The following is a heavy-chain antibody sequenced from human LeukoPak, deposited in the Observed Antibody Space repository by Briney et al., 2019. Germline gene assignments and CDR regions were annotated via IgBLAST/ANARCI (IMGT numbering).Heavy chain of an antibody. V-gene: IGHV3-33*01. CDR1: GFTFSSYG. CDR3: ARNHNPRRIAAAGTEYFQH. CDR2: IWYDGSNK. Sequence: PGGSLRLSCAASGFTFSSYGMHWVRQAPGKGLEWVAVIWYDGSNKYYADSVKGRFTTSRDNSKNTLYLQMNSLRAEDTAVYYCARNHNPRRIAAAGTEYFQHWGQGTLVTVSS. D-gene: IGHD6-13*01. J-gene: IGHJ1*01.